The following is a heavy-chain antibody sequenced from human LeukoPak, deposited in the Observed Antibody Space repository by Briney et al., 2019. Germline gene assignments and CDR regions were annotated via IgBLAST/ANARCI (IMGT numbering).Heavy chain of an antibody. J-gene: IGHJ3*02. V-gene: IGHV4-4*09. D-gene: IGHD3-22*01. CDR1: GDFISGYY. Sequence: SETLSLTCTVSGDFISGYYWSWIRQPPGKGSEWIGYIYTSGSNSYNPSLKSRVTISLDTSKNQFSLRLSTVTTADTAVYYCARHLESGHYYTAFDIWGQGTMVTVSS. CDR2: IYTSGSN. CDR3: ARHLESGHYYTAFDI.